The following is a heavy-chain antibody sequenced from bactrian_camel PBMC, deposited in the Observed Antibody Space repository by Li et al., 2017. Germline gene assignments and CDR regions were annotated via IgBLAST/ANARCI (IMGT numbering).Heavy chain of an antibody. CDR2: METNDGRT. Sequence: HVQLVESGGGLVQPGGSLRLSCAASGFTFSSTWMHWVRQAPGKGLEWVSSMETNDGRTNSADSVKGRFIISRDNAKNMLCLQMNSLKSEDTACIFVLKLRGAVIGGGARGPRSPSP. CDR3: LKLRGAVIGG. CDR1: GFTFSSTW. D-gene: IGHD7*01. J-gene: IGHJ4*01. V-gene: IGHV3S1*01.